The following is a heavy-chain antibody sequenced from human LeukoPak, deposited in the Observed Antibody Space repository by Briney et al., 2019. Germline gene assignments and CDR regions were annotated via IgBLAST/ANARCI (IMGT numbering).Heavy chain of an antibody. CDR2: ISSSSSYI. Sequence: GGSLRLSCAASGFTFSSYSMNWVRQAPGKGLEWVSSISSSSSYIYYADSVKGRFTISRDNSMNTLYLQMNSLRAEDTAVYYCARANGSNSVVLAYYFDYWGQGTQVTVSS. D-gene: IGHD4-23*01. V-gene: IGHV3-21*04. CDR3: ARANGSNSVVLAYYFDY. J-gene: IGHJ4*02. CDR1: GFTFSSYS.